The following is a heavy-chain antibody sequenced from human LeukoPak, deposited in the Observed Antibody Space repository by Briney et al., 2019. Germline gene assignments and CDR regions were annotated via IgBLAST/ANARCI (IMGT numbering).Heavy chain of an antibody. V-gene: IGHV3-21*01. D-gene: IGHD3-9*01. CDR3: ARGWPYYDILTGYYKTSALDY. CDR1: GFTFSSYS. J-gene: IGHJ4*02. CDR2: ISSSSSYI. Sequence: GGSLRLSCAASGFTFSSYSMNWVRQAPGKGLEWVSSISSSSSYIYYAGSVKGGFTISRDNAKNSLYLQMNSLRAEDTAVYYCARGWPYYDILTGYYKTSALDYWGQGTLVTVSS.